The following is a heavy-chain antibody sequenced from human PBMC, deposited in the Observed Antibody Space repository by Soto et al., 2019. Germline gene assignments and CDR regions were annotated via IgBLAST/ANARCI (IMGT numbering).Heavy chain of an antibody. D-gene: IGHD2-2*01. CDR1: GYTFTSYA. V-gene: IGHV1-3*01. Sequence: ASVKVSCKASGYTFTSYAMHWVRQAPGQRLEWMGWINAGNGNTKYSQKFQGRVTITRDTSASTAYMELSSLRSEDTAVYYCARDPIRVVPAAINYFDYWGQGTLVTVSS. CDR3: ARDPIRVVPAAINYFDY. J-gene: IGHJ4*02. CDR2: INAGNGNT.